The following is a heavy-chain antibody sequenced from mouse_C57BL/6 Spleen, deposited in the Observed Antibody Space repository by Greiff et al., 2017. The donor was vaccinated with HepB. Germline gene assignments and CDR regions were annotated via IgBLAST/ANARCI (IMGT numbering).Heavy chain of an antibody. CDR3: ARDGWSYAMDY. V-gene: IGHV1-54*01. D-gene: IGHD2-3*01. Sequence: VQLQQSGAELVRPGTSVKVSCKASGYAFTNYLIEWVKQRPGQGLEWIGVINPGSGGTNYNEKFKGKATLTADKSSSTAYMQLSSLTSEDSAVYFCARDGWSYAMDYWGQGTSVTVSS. CDR2: INPGSGGT. J-gene: IGHJ4*01. CDR1: GYAFTNYL.